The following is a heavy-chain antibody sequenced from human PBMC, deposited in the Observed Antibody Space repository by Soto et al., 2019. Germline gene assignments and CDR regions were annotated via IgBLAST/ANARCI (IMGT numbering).Heavy chain of an antibody. CDR1: GFTFSSYW. CDR2: IKSDGSSI. D-gene: IGHD3-10*01. CDR3: ARAGFSGSGSYIQGDY. J-gene: IGHJ4*02. V-gene: IGHV3-74*01. Sequence: EVQLVESGGGLVQPGGSLRLSCAASGFTFSSYWMHWVRQAPGKGLVWVSRIKSDGSSISYADSVKGRFTISRDNAKNTLYLQMNSRRAEDTAVYYCARAGFSGSGSYIQGDYWGQGTLVTVSS.